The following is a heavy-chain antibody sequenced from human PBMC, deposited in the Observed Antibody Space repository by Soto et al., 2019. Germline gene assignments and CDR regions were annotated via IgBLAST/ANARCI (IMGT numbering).Heavy chain of an antibody. Sequence: QITLKESGPTLVKPTQTLTLTCSFSGFSLSTNGVGVGWIRQPPGKALEWLALIYWDDDKRYSPSLKSRLTITKDTSKNRVVLTMTNMDPVDTATYYCAHSPRITMYDYWGQGTLVTVSS. J-gene: IGHJ4*02. CDR1: GFSLSTNGVG. CDR3: AHSPRITMYDY. D-gene: IGHD3-10*02. V-gene: IGHV2-5*02. CDR2: IYWDDDK.